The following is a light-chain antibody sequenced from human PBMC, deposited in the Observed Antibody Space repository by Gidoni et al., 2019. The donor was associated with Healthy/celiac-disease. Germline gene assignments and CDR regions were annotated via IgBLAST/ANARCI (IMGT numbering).Light chain of an antibody. V-gene: IGKV1-17*01. CDR3: LQHNSYPIT. Sequence: DIQMTQSPSSLYASVGDRVTITRRASQGIRHDLGWYQQKPGKAPKRLIYAASSLQSGVPSRFSGSGSGTEFTLTISSLQPEDFATYYCLQHNSYPITFGQGTRLEIK. J-gene: IGKJ5*01. CDR2: AAS. CDR1: QGIRHD.